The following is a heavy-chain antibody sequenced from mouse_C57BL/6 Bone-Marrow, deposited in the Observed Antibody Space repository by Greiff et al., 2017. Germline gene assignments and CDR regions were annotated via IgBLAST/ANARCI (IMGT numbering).Heavy chain of an antibody. Sequence: VKLMESGAELVRPGTSVKVSCKASGYAFTNYLIEWVKQRPGQGLEWIGVINPGSGGTNYNEKFKGKATLTADKSSSTAYMQLSSLTSEDSAVYFCATYGYDGYFDVWGTGTTVTVSS. V-gene: IGHV1-54*01. D-gene: IGHD2-2*01. J-gene: IGHJ1*03. CDR3: ATYGYDGYFDV. CDR2: INPGSGGT. CDR1: GYAFTNYL.